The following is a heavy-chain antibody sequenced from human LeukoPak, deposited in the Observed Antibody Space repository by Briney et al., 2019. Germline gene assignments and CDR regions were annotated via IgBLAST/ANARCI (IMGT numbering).Heavy chain of an antibody. D-gene: IGHD1-14*01. J-gene: IGHJ6*03. CDR3: AKPGGFFLYYMDV. V-gene: IGHV4-34*01. Sequence: SETLSLTCAVSGGPFSGHYCTWIRQSPGKGLEWIGEIDHSGGTHNNPSLRSRVTISVDTSKSQFSLKLTSVTAADTGVYYCAKPGGFFLYYMDVWGKGTTVTVSS. CDR2: IDHSGGT. CDR1: GGPFSGHY.